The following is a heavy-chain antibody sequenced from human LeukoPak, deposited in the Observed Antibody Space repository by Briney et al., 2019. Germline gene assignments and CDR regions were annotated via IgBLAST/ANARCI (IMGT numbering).Heavy chain of an antibody. J-gene: IGHJ3*02. Sequence: ASVKVSCKASGYTLTTYGITWVRQAPGQGLEWMGWISGYNGNTNYAQKLQGRVTMTTDTSTSTAYMELRSLRSDDTAVYYCAREYRYCSGGSCSVPRDGLDIWGQGTMVIVSS. CDR3: AREYRYCSGGSCSVPRDGLDI. CDR2: ISGYNGNT. D-gene: IGHD2-15*01. V-gene: IGHV1-18*01. CDR1: GYTLTTYG.